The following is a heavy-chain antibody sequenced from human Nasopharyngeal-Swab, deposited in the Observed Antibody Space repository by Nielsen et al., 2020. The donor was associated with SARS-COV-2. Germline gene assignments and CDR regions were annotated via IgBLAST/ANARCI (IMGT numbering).Heavy chain of an antibody. CDR3: TTDYYFDY. J-gene: IGHJ4*02. CDR2: IGDKAHNYAT. Sequence: GGSLRLSCAASGFVFSGSAIHWVRQASGRGLEWVGRIGDKAHNYATTYAASVKGRFTISRDDSKNTAFLQMDSLNTEDTALYYCTTDYYFDYWGQGTLVTGSS. D-gene: IGHD4/OR15-4a*01. V-gene: IGHV3-73*01. CDR1: GFVFSGSA.